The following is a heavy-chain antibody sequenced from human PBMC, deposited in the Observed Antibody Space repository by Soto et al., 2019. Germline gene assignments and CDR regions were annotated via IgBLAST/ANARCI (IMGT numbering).Heavy chain of an antibody. CDR2: LFYGGTI. V-gene: IGHV4-39*01. J-gene: IGHJ4*02. CDR1: GGSISGYY. D-gene: IGHD3-10*01. CDR3: VRHRGLARVY. Sequence: QLQLQESGPGLVKPSETLSLTCAVSGGSISGYYWTWVRQPPGKGLEWVGSLFYGGTIDYNASLKSRLTISVDTSETQFSLKLRSVTAADTAVYYCVRHRGLARVYWGQGTLVTASS.